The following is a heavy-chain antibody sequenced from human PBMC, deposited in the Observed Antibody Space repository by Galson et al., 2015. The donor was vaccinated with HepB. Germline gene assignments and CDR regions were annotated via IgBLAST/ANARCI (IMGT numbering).Heavy chain of an antibody. CDR2: INPSGDST. D-gene: IGHD2-2*01. CDR3: AREGMVPAAMPFHYFDY. CDR1: GDTFTNDY. Sequence: SGDTFTNDYMHWVRQAPGQVLEWMGLINPSGDSTNYAQKFQGRVTMTRDTSTSTVYMELSSLRSEDTALYYCAREGMVPAAMPFHYFDYWGQGTLVTVSS. V-gene: IGHV1-46*01. J-gene: IGHJ4*02.